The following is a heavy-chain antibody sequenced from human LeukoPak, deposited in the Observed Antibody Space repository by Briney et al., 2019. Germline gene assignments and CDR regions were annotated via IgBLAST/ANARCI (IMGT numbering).Heavy chain of an antibody. CDR3: ATDLLDS. J-gene: IGHJ5*01. CDR1: GFTFSNAW. Sequence: GGSLRLSCAASGFTFSNAWMSWVRQAPGKGLEWVGRIKRKGDDGTADYAAPVKGRFAISRDDSKSTVSLQMTSLKTEDTAVYYCATDLLDSWGRGTLVIVSA. CDR2: IKRKGDDGTA. V-gene: IGHV3-15*01.